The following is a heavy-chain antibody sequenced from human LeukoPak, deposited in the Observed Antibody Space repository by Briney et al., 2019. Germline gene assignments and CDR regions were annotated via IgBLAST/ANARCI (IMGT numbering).Heavy chain of an antibody. CDR2: ISAYNGNT. Sequence: ASVKVSCRASGYTFTSYDISWVRPAPGQGLEWMGWISAYNGNTNYAQKLQGRVTMTTDTSTSTAYMELRSLRSDDTAVYYCARASGIAGDYWGQGTLVTVSS. D-gene: IGHD6-13*01. CDR1: GYTFTSYD. J-gene: IGHJ4*02. V-gene: IGHV1-18*01. CDR3: ARASGIAGDY.